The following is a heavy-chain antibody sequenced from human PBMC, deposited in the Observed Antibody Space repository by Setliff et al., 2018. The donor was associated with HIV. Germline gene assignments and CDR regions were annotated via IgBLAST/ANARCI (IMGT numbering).Heavy chain of an antibody. Sequence: GASLKISCKTSGYSFNTYWIGWVRQMPGKGLEWMAIFYPGDSDTRYSPSFQSQVTVSADKSIGTAYLQWGSLKASDTALYFCARAPNSSYYSNFWYADHWGQGTLVTVSS. V-gene: IGHV5-51*01. CDR1: GYSFNTYW. CDR2: FYPGDSDT. D-gene: IGHD3-22*01. CDR3: ARAPNSSYYSNFWYADH. J-gene: IGHJ5*02.